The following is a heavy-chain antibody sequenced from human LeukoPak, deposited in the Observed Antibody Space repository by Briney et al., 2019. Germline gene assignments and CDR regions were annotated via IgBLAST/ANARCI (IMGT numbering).Heavy chain of an antibody. J-gene: IGHJ3*02. CDR1: GFTVSSNY. V-gene: IGHV3-53*01. CDR3: ARGGPWLSDAFDI. Sequence: GGSLRLSCAASGFTVSSNYMSWVRQAPGKGLEWVSVIYSGGSTYYADSVKGRFPISRDNSKNTLYLQMNSLRAEDTAVYYCARGGPWLSDAFDIWGQGTMVTVSS. D-gene: IGHD3-10*01. CDR2: IYSGGST.